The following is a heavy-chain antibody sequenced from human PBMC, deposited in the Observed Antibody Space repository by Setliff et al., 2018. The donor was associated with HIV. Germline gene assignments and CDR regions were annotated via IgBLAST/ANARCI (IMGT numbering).Heavy chain of an antibody. J-gene: IGHJ4*02. Sequence: PSETLSLTCTVSGGSISSNSYYWSWIRQPAGKGLEWIGEIYHSGIVNYNPSLQSRVTISTDTSKNQFSLRLNSVTVADTAVYYCARVRLRVPPSIFDYWGMGSLVTVSS. CDR1: GGSISSNSYY. D-gene: IGHD2-2*01. CDR2: IYHSGIV. V-gene: IGHV4-61*10. CDR3: ARVRLRVPPSIFDY.